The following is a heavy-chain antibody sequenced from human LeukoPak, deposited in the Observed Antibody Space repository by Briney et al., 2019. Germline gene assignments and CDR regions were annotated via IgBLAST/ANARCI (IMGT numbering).Heavy chain of an antibody. CDR2: ISYDGSNK. D-gene: IGHD6-19*01. V-gene: IGHV3-30-3*01. CDR3: AREEYSSEYFDY. Sequence: GRSLRLSCAASGSTFSSYAMHWVRQAPGKGLEWVAVISYDGSNKYYADSVKGRFTISRDNSKNTLYLQMNSLRAEDTAVYYCAREEYSSEYFDYWGQGTLVTVSS. J-gene: IGHJ4*02. CDR1: GSTFSSYA.